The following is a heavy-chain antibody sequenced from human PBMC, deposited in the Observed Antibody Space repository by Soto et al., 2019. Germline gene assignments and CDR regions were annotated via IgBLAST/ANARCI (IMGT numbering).Heavy chain of an antibody. V-gene: IGHV1-69*13. J-gene: IGHJ6*02. CDR3: ARGPNWNARYYYYGMDV. D-gene: IGHD1-1*01. Sequence: SVKVSCKTSGGTFNTHAISWVRQAPGHGFEWMGGIVPIYGIPSHAQKFQGRVTITADEPTTTVYMELSSLRSDDTAAYYCARGPNWNARYYYYGMDVWGQGTTVTVSS. CDR1: GGTFNTHA. CDR2: IVPIYGIP.